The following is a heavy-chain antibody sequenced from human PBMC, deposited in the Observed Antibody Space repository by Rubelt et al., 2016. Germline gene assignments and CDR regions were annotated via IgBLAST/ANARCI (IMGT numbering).Heavy chain of an antibody. CDR1: RFTFRTYG. V-gene: IGHV3-74*03. Sequence: EVQLVESGGGLIQPGGSLRLSCAASRFTFRTYGMVWVRQAPGKGLEWVSHTNGDGTNIKYAGFAKCRFTISRDKAQNTRYMQMNSLRVEDAAIYYCARLINARALDVWGQGTTVTVSS. CDR2: TNGDGTNI. J-gene: IGHJ6*02. CDR3: ARLINARALDV.